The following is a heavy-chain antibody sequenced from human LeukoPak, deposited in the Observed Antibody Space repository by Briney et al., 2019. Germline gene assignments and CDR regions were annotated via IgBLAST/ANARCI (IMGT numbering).Heavy chain of an antibody. D-gene: IGHD1-26*01. CDR2: MSGNGGDT. V-gene: IGHV3-23*01. CDR3: AKCRTLVGVSTRSYDY. Sequence: PGGSLRLSCAASGFTFSSSSMSWVRQAPGKGLEWVSVMSGNGGDTFYADSVKGRFTISRDNSKHTLYLQMNSLRVEDTAVYYCAKCRTLVGVSTRSYDYWGQGTLVTVSS. CDR1: GFTFSSSS. J-gene: IGHJ4*02.